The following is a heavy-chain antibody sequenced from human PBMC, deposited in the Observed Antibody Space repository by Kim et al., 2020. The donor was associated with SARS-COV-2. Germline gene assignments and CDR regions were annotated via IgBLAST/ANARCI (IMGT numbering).Heavy chain of an antibody. CDR1: GGSISSYY. CDR3: ARVRDRGTFYGAFDI. J-gene: IGHJ3*02. Sequence: SETLSLTCTVSGGSISSYYWSWIRQPPGKGLEWIGYIYYSGSTNYNPSLKSRVTISVDTSKNQFSLKLSSVTAADTAVYYCARVRDRGTFYGAFDIWGQGTMVTVSS. CDR2: IYYSGST. V-gene: IGHV4-59*13. D-gene: IGHD3-10*01.